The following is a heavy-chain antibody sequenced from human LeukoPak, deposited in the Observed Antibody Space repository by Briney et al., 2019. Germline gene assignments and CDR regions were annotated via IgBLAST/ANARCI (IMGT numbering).Heavy chain of an antibody. CDR3: ASSSWSSEYFHY. J-gene: IGHJ1*01. Sequence: SGGSLRLSCAASGFTFSNYAMSWVRQAPGKGLEWVSVFYSGGSTRYADSVKGRFTISRDNSKNTLYLQLNSLRAEDTAVYFCASSSWSSEYFHYWGQGTLVTVSS. V-gene: IGHV3-66*01. CDR1: GFTFSNYA. D-gene: IGHD6-13*01. CDR2: FYSGGST.